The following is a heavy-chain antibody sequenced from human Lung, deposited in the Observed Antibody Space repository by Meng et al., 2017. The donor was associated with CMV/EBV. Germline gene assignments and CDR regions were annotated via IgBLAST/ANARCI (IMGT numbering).Heavy chain of an antibody. J-gene: IGHJ4*02. CDR1: GVSISSNIR. Sequence: VQLQESCPGLVKPSATLSLSCGVSGVSISSNIRWSWVRQPPGKGLEWIGDIDDSGSTNYNPSLNSRISISLDKSKNHFSLKVNSVTAADTAVYYCARGKQDAWELLAYWGQGALVTVSS. D-gene: IGHD1-26*01. V-gene: IGHV4-4*02. CDR2: IDDSGST. CDR3: ARGKQDAWELLAY.